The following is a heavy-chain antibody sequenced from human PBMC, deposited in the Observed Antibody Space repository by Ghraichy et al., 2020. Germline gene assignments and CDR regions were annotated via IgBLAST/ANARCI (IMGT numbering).Heavy chain of an antibody. D-gene: IGHD5-18*01. V-gene: IGHV6-1*01. J-gene: IGHJ5*02. CDR1: GDSVSSNSVA. Sequence: SQTLSLTCAISGDSVSSNSVAWNWIRQSPSRGLEWLGRTYYRSKWYNDYAVSVKSRIIINPDTSKNQFSLQLNSVTPEDTAVYYCARALGYRSGQGEDWFDPWGQGTLVTVAS. CDR2: TYYRSKWYN. CDR3: ARALGYRSGQGEDWFDP.